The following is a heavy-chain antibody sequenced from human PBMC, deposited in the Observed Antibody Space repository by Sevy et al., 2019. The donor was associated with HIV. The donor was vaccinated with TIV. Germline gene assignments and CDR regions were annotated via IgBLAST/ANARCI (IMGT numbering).Heavy chain of an antibody. D-gene: IGHD6-19*01. CDR1: GFTFGDYA. Sequence: GGSLRLSCTASGFTFGDYAMSWFRQAPGKGLEWVGFIRSKAYGGTTEYAASVKGRFTISRDDSKSIAYLQMNSLKTEETAVYYCTRERRGWNYYYYGMDVWGQGTTVTVSS. CDR3: TRERRGWNYYYYGMDV. V-gene: IGHV3-49*03. CDR2: IRSKAYGGTT. J-gene: IGHJ6*02.